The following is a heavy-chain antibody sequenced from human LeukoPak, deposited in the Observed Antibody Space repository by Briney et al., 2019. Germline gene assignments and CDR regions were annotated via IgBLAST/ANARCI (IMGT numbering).Heavy chain of an antibody. CDR1: GGSISGGDYY. CDR3: ARAATDSSGYYYVKMGHNWFDP. J-gene: IGHJ5*02. D-gene: IGHD3-22*01. V-gene: IGHV4-30-4*01. Sequence: SETLSLTCTVSGGSISGGDYYWSWIRQPPGKGLVWIGYIYYSGSTYYNPSLKSRVTISVDTSKNQFSLKLSSVTAADTAVYYCARAATDSSGYYYVKMGHNWFDPWGQGTLVTVSS. CDR2: IYYSGST.